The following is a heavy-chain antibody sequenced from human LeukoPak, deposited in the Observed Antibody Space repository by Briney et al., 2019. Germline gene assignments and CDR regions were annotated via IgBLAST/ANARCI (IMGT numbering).Heavy chain of an antibody. D-gene: IGHD3-10*01. Sequence: GGSLRLSCAASGFTFSGYWMHWVRQAPGKGLVWVSRINTDGSSTNYADSVKGRFTISRDNAKNTLYLQMNSLRAEDTAVYYCARSGRGVDSFYFYMDVWGKGTTVTVSS. CDR1: GFTFSGYW. CDR3: ARSGRGVDSFYFYMDV. J-gene: IGHJ6*03. V-gene: IGHV3-74*01. CDR2: INTDGSST.